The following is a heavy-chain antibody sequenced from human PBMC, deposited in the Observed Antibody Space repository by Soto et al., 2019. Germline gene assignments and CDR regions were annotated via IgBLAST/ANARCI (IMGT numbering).Heavy chain of an antibody. CDR3: ARAYSGRLPRRADYSSAMDV. J-gene: IGHJ6*02. D-gene: IGHD2-15*01. CDR2: LGAADDP. CDR1: GVTVNAYD. V-gene: IGHV3-13*05. Sequence: PGGSLRIASAASGVTVNAYDLDWVRQAEGKGLEWVSALGAADDPYYLVSVKGRFTISRENAKNSLYLQMNNLRAGDTAVYYCARAYSGRLPRRADYSSAMDVWGQGTTVTVSS.